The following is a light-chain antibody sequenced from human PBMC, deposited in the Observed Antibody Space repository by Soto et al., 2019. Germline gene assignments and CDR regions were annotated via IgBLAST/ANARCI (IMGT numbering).Light chain of an antibody. Sequence: QSVLTQPPSASGSPGQSVTFSGPGPSSAVGGYNYVSCYQQHPGKAPKLIIYEVIKRPSGVPDRFSGSKSGNTASLTVSGLQAEDEADYYCSSYAGSNNFVVFGGGTQLTVL. CDR1: SSAVGGYNY. V-gene: IGLV2-8*01. CDR3: SSYAGSNNFVV. J-gene: IGLJ2*01. CDR2: EVI.